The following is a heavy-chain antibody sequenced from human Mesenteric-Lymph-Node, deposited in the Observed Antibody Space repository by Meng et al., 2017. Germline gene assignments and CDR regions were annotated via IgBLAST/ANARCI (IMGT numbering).Heavy chain of an antibody. V-gene: IGHV7-4-1*02. CDR1: GYTFTRHA. Sequence: QVQLVQSGFELKRPWASVKVSCKASGYTFTRHAINWVRQAPGQGLEWMGWMNTKPGNPTYAQGFTGRFVFSLDTSVSTAYLQISSLKAEDTAMYYCARDDNGAPDYWGQGTLVTVSS. CDR3: ARDDNGAPDY. J-gene: IGHJ4*02. CDR2: MNTKPGNP. D-gene: IGHD1-14*01.